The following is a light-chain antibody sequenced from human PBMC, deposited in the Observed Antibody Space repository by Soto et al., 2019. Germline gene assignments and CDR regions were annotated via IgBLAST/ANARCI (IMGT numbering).Light chain of an antibody. V-gene: IGKV3-20*01. CDR1: QSVSNSF. CDR3: QQYGSSIT. J-gene: IGKJ5*01. Sequence: EILLTQSPGTLSLSTGERATLSCRASQSVSNSFLAWYQQKPGQGPRLLIYGASSRATGIPDSFSGSGSGTDFTLTISRLEPEDFAVYYCQQYGSSITFGQGTRLENK. CDR2: GAS.